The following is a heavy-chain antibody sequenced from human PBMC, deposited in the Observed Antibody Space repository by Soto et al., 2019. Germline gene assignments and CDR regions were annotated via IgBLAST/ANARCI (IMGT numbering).Heavy chain of an antibody. Sequence: GGSLRLSCAASGFTFSSYSMNWVRQAPGKGLEWVSSISSSSSYIYYADSVMFRFTISRVNAKNSLYLQMNSLRAADTVVYYCARDGSGDAFDIWGKGTMVTVSS. D-gene: IGHD5-12*01. J-gene: IGHJ3*02. CDR1: GFTFSSYS. CDR3: ARDGSGDAFDI. V-gene: IGHV3-21*01. CDR2: ISSSSSYI.